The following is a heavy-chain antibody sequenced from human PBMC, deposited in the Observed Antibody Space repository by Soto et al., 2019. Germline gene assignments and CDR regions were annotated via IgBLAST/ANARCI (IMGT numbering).Heavy chain of an antibody. CDR3: ASGIAVAGSLGGDAFDI. J-gene: IGHJ3*02. CDR2: IIPIFGTT. D-gene: IGHD6-19*01. CDR1: GYTFTSYG. V-gene: IGHV1-69*13. Sequence: ASVKVSCKASGYTFTSYGISWVRQAPGQGLEWMGGIIPIFGTTNYAQKFQGRVTITADESTSTAYMELSSLRSEDTAVYYCASGIAVAGSLGGDAFDIWGQGTMVTVSS.